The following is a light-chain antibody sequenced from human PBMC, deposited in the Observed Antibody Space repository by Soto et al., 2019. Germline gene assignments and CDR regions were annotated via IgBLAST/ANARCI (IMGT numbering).Light chain of an antibody. V-gene: IGLV2-14*01. CDR1: SSDVGGYNY. Sequence: QSVLTQPASVSGSPGQSITISCTGTSSDVGGYNYVSWYQQHPGKAPKLVIYDVNNRPSGVSNRFSGSKSGNTASLTISGLQAEDEADYYCSSYTSTSTLHYVFGTGTKVTVL. CDR3: SSYTSTSTLHYV. J-gene: IGLJ1*01. CDR2: DVN.